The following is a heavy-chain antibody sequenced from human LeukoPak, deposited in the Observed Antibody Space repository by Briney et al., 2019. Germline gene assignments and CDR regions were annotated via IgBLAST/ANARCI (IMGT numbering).Heavy chain of an antibody. V-gene: IGHV3-23*01. Sequence: PGGSLRLSCAASGFTFSAFAMTWVRQAPGKGLEWVSTITDDGYNTYSADSVKGRITFSRDNSKNTLSLQLRSLRAEDTAVYYCAKDLSYPSGASDHWGQGTLVTVSS. D-gene: IGHD6-19*01. CDR2: ITDDGYNT. J-gene: IGHJ4*02. CDR1: GFTFSAFA. CDR3: AKDLSYPSGASDH.